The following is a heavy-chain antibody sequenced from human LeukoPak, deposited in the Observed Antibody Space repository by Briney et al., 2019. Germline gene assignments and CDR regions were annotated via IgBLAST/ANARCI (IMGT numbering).Heavy chain of an antibody. D-gene: IGHD4-11*01. CDR1: GGSISSSTYY. J-gene: IGHJ6*03. CDR3: ARVTYYYYMDV. V-gene: IGHV4-39*01. Sequence: SETLSLTCTVPGGSISSSTYYWGWIRQPPGKGLEWIGAIYYSGNTYYNPSLKSRITISVDTSKNQFSLRLNSVTAADTAVYYCARVTYYYYMDVWGKGTTVTVSS. CDR2: IYYSGNT.